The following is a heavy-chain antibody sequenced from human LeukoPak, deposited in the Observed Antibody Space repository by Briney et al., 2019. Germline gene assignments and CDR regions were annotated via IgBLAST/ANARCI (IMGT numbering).Heavy chain of an antibody. V-gene: IGHV3-15*01. CDR2: IKSKTDGGTT. CDR3: TTGAAGRPYYFDY. J-gene: IGHJ4*02. Sequence: GGSLRLSCAASGFTFSNAWMSWVRQAPGKGLEWVGRIKSKTDGGTTDYAAPVKGRFTISRDDSKNTLYPQMNSLKTEDTAVYYCTTGAAGRPYYFDYWGQGTLVTVSS. D-gene: IGHD6-13*01. CDR1: GFTFSNAW.